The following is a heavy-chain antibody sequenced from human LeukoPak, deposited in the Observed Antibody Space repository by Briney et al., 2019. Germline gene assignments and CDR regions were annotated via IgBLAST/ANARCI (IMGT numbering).Heavy chain of an antibody. CDR1: GGSISSSSYY. CDR2: IYYSGST. Sequence: PSETLSLTCTVSGGSISSSSYYWGWIRQPPGRGLEWIGSIYYSGSTYYNPSLKSRVTISVDTSKNQFSLKLSSVTAADTAVYYCARHVSTIGESFFDYWGQGTLATVSS. V-gene: IGHV4-39*01. CDR3: ARHVSTIGESFFDY. J-gene: IGHJ4*02. D-gene: IGHD2/OR15-2a*01.